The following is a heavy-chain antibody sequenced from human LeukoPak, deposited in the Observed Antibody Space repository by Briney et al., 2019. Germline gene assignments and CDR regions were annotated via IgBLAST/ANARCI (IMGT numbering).Heavy chain of an antibody. CDR2: IIPILGIA. CDR3: ARFSGGSHVSGMDV. D-gene: IGHD2-15*01. CDR1: GGTFSSYA. J-gene: IGHJ6*02. V-gene: IGHV1-69*04. Sequence: SVKVSCKASGGTFSSYATSWVRQAPGQGLEWMGRIIPILGIANYAQKFQGRVTITADKSTSTAYMELSSLRSEDTAVYYCARFSGGSHVSGMDVWGQGTTVTVSS.